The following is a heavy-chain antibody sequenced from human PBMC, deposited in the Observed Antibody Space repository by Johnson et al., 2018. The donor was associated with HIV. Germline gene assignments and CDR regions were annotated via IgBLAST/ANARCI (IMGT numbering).Heavy chain of an antibody. CDR1: GFTFSSYW. V-gene: IGHV3-66*01. CDR3: ASSSLAWGVDAFDI. D-gene: IGHD3-10*01. J-gene: IGHJ3*02. Sequence: VQLVESGGCVVQPGRSLRLSCAASGFTFSSYWMHWVRQAPGKGLVWVSYIERNSRTDYADSVKGRFTVSRDSSKNTLYLQMNSLRVEDTAVYYCASSSLAWGVDAFDIWGQGTKVTVSS. CDR2: IERNSRT.